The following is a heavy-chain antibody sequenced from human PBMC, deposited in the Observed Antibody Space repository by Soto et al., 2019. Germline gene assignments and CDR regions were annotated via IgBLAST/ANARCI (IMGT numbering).Heavy chain of an antibody. CDR3: ARNEFAARARWFDA. D-gene: IGHD1-1*01. CDR1: GGSITNYY. V-gene: IGHV4-59*01. Sequence: QVQLQESGPGLVKPSETLSLTCTVSGGSITNYYWSWIRQPPGKGLEWIGYVSYTGSTTYNPSLKSRVTISLDASKRQFYLKLSSVTAADTAVYYCARNEFAARARWFDAWGQGTLVTVSS. J-gene: IGHJ5*02. CDR2: VSYTGST.